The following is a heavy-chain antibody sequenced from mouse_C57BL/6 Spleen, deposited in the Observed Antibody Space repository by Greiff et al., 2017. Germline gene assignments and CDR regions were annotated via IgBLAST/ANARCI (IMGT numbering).Heavy chain of an antibody. CDR1: GYTFTSYW. D-gene: IGHD3-2*02. V-gene: IGHV1-69*01. CDR3: ARQLRPYYAMDY. J-gene: IGHJ4*01. Sequence: QVQLQQPGAELVMPGASVKLSCKASGYTFTSYWMHWVKQRPGQGLEWIGEIDPSGSYTNYNEKFKGKSTLTVDKSSSTAYMQLSSLTSEDSAVYYCARQLRPYYAMDYWGQGTSLTVSS. CDR2: IDPSGSYT.